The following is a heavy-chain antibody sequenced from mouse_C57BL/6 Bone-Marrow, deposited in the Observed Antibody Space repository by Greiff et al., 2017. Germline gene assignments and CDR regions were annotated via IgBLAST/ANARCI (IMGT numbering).Heavy chain of an antibody. Sequence: VQLQESGAELVRPGSSVKLSCKASGYTFTSYWMHWVKQRPIQGLEWIGNIDPSDSETHYNQKFKDKATLTVDKSSSTAYMQLSSLTSEDSAVYYCAREAVVAGDYAMDYWGQGTSVTVSS. CDR1: GYTFTSYW. V-gene: IGHV1-52*01. D-gene: IGHD1-1*01. J-gene: IGHJ4*01. CDR3: AREAVVAGDYAMDY. CDR2: IDPSDSET.